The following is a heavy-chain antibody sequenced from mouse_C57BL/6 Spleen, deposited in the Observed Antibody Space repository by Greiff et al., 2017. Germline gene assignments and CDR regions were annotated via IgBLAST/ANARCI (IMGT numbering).Heavy chain of an antibody. V-gene: IGHV1-82*01. Sequence: VQLQQSGPELVKPGASVKISCKASGYAFSSSWMNWVKQRPGKGLEWIGRIYPGDGDTNYNGKFKGKATLTADKSSSTAYMQLSSLTSEDSAVYFCARENYYGSSWDYFDYWGQGTTLTVSS. J-gene: IGHJ2*01. CDR2: IYPGDGDT. D-gene: IGHD1-1*01. CDR1: GYAFSSSW. CDR3: ARENYYGSSWDYFDY.